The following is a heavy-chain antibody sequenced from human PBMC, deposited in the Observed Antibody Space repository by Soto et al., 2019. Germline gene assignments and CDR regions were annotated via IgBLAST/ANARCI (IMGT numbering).Heavy chain of an antibody. D-gene: IGHD3-22*01. CDR2: ISGSGGST. Sequence: EVQLLESGGGLVQPGESLRLSCAASGFTFKSYAMSWVRQAPGKGLEWVSEISGSGGSTYYAESVKGRFTISRDDAKNSVHLQMNSLRAEDTAVYYCVRDQAHDYNYDSSGYWRGAFDVWGQGRKVTVSS. J-gene: IGHJ3*01. V-gene: IGHV3-23*01. CDR3: VRDQAHDYNYDSSGYWRGAFDV. CDR1: GFTFKSYA.